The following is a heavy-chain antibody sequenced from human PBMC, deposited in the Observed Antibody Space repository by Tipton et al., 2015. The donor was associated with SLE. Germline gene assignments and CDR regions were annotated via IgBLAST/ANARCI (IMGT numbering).Heavy chain of an antibody. J-gene: IGHJ3*01. D-gene: IGHD3-10*01. V-gene: IGHV3-23*03. Sequence: SLRLSCAASGFAFSSFAMSWVRQAPGKGLEYVSTLYSGGSTYYLDSVKGRFTISGDISKNTLYLQMNTLRAEDTAVYYCARHLGVIVAFEVWGQGTVLTVSS. CDR3: ARHLGVIVAFEV. CDR2: LYSGGST. CDR1: GFAFSSFA.